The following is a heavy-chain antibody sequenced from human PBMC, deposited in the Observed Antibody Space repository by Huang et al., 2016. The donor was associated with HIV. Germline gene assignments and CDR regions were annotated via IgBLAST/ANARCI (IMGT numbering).Heavy chain of an antibody. D-gene: IGHD3-22*01. CDR1: GFIRSNYG. CDR3: ARGDYYDSSGYHPGYFDY. V-gene: IGHV3-33*04. Sequence: VQLIESGGGVFQPGKSLRLSCATSGFIRSNYGMHWVRQARDKGLRGVAVRRNDGMKKNYADSVRGRFNVGRDNGNNTLFLQMRSLGVDDTAVYYCARGDYYDSSGYHPGYFDYWGQGILVTVSS. CDR2: RRNDGMKK. J-gene: IGHJ4*02.